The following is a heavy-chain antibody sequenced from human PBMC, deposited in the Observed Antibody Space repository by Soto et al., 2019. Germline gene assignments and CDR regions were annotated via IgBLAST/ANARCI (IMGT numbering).Heavy chain of an antibody. CDR1: GFTFSSYW. D-gene: IGHD1-1*01. CDR3: ARTGDGHHDFLDY. Sequence: EVHLEESGGGLVQPGGSLRLSCAASGFTFSSYWMNWVRQAPGKGLEWVANINQDGSDYNHGASVKGRSTISRDNAKNSLFLQINALRVEDTAVYYCARTGDGHHDFLDYWGQGILVSVSS. CDR2: INQDGSDY. J-gene: IGHJ4*02. V-gene: IGHV3-7*01.